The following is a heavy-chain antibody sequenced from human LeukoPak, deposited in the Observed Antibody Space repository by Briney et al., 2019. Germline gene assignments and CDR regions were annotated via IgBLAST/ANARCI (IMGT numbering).Heavy chain of an antibody. CDR1: GGSISSSNYY. CDR3: ARRRAKPPPGDAFDI. V-gene: IGHV4-39*01. Sequence: SETLSLTCTVSGGSISSSNYYWSWIRQPPGKGLEWIGEINHSGSTNYNPSLKSRVTISVDTSKNQFSLKLSSVTAADTAVYYCARRRAKPPPGDAFDIWGQGTMVTVSS. J-gene: IGHJ3*02. CDR2: INHSGST. D-gene: IGHD1-14*01.